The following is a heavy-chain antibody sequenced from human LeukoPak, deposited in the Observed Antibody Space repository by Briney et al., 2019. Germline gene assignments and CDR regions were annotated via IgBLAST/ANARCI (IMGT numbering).Heavy chain of an antibody. CDR3: AKDGTRSWFGEAT. V-gene: IGHV3-30*18. J-gene: IGHJ5*02. CDR1: GFTFSDYG. CDR2: ISTDGSDK. D-gene: IGHD3-10*01. Sequence: GGSLRLPCAASGFTFSDYGMQWVRQAPGKGLEWVALISTDGSDKDYADSVKGRFTLSRDNSKNTLYLQMNSLRVEDTAVYYCAKDGTRSWFGEATWGQGTLVTVSS.